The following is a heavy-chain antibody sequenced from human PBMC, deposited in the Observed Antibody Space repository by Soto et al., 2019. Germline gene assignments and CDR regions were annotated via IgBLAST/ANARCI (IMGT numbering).Heavy chain of an antibody. CDR3: AREGVVRGVLSY. CDR2: IYYSGST. J-gene: IGHJ4*02. D-gene: IGHD3-10*01. V-gene: IGHV4-61*01. CDR1: GGSVSSGSYY. Sequence: QVQLQESGPGLVKPSETLSLTCTVSGGSVSSGSYYWSWIRQPPGKGLEWIGYIYYSGSTNYNPSLKSRVTISVDTSKNQFSLKLSSVTAADTAVYYCAREGVVRGVLSYWGQGTLVTVSS.